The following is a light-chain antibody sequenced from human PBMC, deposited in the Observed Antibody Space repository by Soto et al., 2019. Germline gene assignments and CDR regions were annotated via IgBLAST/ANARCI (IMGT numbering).Light chain of an antibody. CDR3: LQHNTYPRT. Sequence: DIPMTQSPSSLSASVGDRVIITCRASQGIGDDLGWYQQKRGKPPKRRSYAASSLLSGVPSRFSGSGSGTDFTLTISSLQPDDYGSYYCLQHNTYPRTLGPGTKVEVK. J-gene: IGKJ1*01. V-gene: IGKV1-17*01. CDR2: AAS. CDR1: QGIGDD.